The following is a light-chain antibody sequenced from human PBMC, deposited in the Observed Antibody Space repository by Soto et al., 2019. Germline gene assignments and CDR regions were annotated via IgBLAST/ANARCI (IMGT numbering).Light chain of an antibody. CDR1: SNDVGRYNL. CDR3: CAYAGSGTVV. V-gene: IGLV2-23*01. Sequence: QSALTQPASVSGSPEQSITISCTGTSNDVGRYNLVSWYQHHPGKAPKVMIYEATKRPSGVSNRFSGSKSGNTASLTISGLQTEDEADYYCCAYAGSGTVVFGGGTKLTVL. CDR2: EAT. J-gene: IGLJ3*02.